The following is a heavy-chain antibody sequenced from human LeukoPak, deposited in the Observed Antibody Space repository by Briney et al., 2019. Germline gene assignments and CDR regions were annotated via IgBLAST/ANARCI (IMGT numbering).Heavy chain of an antibody. Sequence: PSETLSLTCTVSGGSISSGGYYWSWIRQHPGKGLEWIGYIYYSGSTYYNPSLKSRVTISVDTSKNQFSLKLSSVTAADTAVYYCARHQYDYVWGSYFNWFDPWGQGTLVTVSS. CDR2: IYYSGST. V-gene: IGHV4-31*03. J-gene: IGHJ5*02. D-gene: IGHD3-16*01. CDR1: GGSISSGGYY. CDR3: ARHQYDYVWGSYFNWFDP.